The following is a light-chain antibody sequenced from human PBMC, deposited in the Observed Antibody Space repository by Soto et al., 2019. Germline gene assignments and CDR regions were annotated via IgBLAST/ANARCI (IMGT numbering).Light chain of an antibody. CDR3: QQYNNWPPWT. Sequence: EVVLTHSPVTLSFSPVERATLSCRASQSINSKYLAWYQQKPGQAPRLLIYGASTRAAGIPARFSGSGSGTEFTLTISRLQSEDFAVYYCQQYNNWPPWTFGQGTKVDI. V-gene: IGKV3-15*01. CDR2: GAS. CDR1: QSINSK. J-gene: IGKJ1*01.